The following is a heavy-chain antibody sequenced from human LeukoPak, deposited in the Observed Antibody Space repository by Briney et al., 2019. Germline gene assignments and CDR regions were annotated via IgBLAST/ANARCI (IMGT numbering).Heavy chain of an antibody. CDR1: GGSITSYY. CDR2: IYYSGST. D-gene: IGHD2-8*01. J-gene: IGHJ4*02. CDR3: ARGYCTNAVCSLGPTQA. V-gene: IGHV4-39*07. Sequence: SETLSLTCTVSGGSITSYYWSWIRQPPGKGLEWIGSIYYSGSTYYNPSLKSRVTISVDTSKNQFSLKLSSVTAADTAVYYCARGYCTNAVCSLGPTQAWGQGTLVTVSS.